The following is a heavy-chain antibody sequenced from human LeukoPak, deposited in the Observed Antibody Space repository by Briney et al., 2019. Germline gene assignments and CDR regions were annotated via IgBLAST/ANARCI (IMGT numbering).Heavy chain of an antibody. V-gene: IGHV1-69*13. Sequence: SVKVSCKASGGTLSGYGLSWVRQAPGQGLEWMGGLLPISGSADYPQKFQDSLTITSDESTATAYMELSSLRSEDTAIYYCARERITRLRGPFEIWGQGTTVTVSS. J-gene: IGHJ3*02. D-gene: IGHD3-10*01. CDR3: ARERITRLRGPFEI. CDR1: GGTLSGYG. CDR2: LLPISGSA.